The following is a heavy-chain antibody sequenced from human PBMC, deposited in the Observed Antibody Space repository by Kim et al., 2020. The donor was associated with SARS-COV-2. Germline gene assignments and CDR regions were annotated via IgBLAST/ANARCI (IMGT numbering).Heavy chain of an antibody. CDR3: ARGALCGQQYYYYGMDV. D-gene: IGHD2-21*01. CDR1: GGSISSGGYY. Sequence: SETLSLTCTVSGGSISSGGYYWSWIRQHPGKGLEWIGYIYYSGSTYYNPSLKSRVTISVDTSKNQFSLKLSSVTAADTAVYYCARGALCGQQYYYYGMDVWGQGTTVTVSS. CDR2: IYYSGST. V-gene: IGHV4-31*03. J-gene: IGHJ6*02.